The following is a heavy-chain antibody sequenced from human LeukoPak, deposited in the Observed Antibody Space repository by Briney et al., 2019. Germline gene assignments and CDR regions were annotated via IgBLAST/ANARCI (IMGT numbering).Heavy chain of an antibody. Sequence: SETLSLTCTVSGGSISSYYWSWIRQPPGKGLEWIGYIYYSGSTNYNPSLKSRVTISVDTSKNQFSLKLSSVTAADMAVYYCASTYSSGWYFDYWGQGTLVTVSS. CDR2: IYYSGST. CDR3: ASTYSSGWYFDY. J-gene: IGHJ4*02. CDR1: GGSISSYY. D-gene: IGHD6-19*01. V-gene: IGHV4-59*01.